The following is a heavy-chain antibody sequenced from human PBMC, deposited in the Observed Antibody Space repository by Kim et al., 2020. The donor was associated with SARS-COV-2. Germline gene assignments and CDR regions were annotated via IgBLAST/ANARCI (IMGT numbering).Heavy chain of an antibody. D-gene: IGHD1-20*01. J-gene: IGHJ4*02. Sequence: SFQGQVTISADKSISTAYLQWSSLKASDTAMYYCARRMEGITGTTNFDYWGQGTLVTVSS. V-gene: IGHV5-51*01. CDR3: ARRMEGITGTTNFDY.